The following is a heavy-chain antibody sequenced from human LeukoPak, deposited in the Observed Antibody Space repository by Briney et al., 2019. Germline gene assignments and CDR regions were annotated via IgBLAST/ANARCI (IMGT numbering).Heavy chain of an antibody. CDR3: AREDSSSRGRYYYYMDV. V-gene: IGHV3-21*01. D-gene: IGHD6-13*01. CDR2: ISSSSSYI. Sequence: GGSLRLSCAASGFTFSRYSMNWVRQAPGKGLEWVSSISSSSSYIYYADSVKGRFTISRDNAKNSLYLQMNSLRAEDTAVYYCAREDSSSRGRYYYYMDVWGKGTTVTVSS. J-gene: IGHJ6*03. CDR1: GFTFSRYS.